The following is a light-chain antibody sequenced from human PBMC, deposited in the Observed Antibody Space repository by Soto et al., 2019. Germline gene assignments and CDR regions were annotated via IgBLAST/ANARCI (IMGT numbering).Light chain of an antibody. J-gene: IGKJ2*01. CDR1: QDIRIN. CDR3: QQFHSYPHT. V-gene: IGKV1-13*02. CDR2: VAS. Sequence: AIQLTQSPSSLSASVGDRVTITCRASQDIRINLAWYHQIPGKAPKVLISVASTVQSGVPSGFSGSGYGTDLTLPISSLQPEHSATYYYQQFHSYPHTLGQGTKLEI.